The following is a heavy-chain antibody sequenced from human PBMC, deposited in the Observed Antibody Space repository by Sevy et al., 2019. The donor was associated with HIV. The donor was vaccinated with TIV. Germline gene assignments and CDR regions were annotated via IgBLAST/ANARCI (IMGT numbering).Heavy chain of an antibody. Sequence: GGSLRLSCAASGFIFSSYAMHWVRQAPGRGLEWVAVLSYDGSNEQYSDSVKGRFTISRDNSKNTFYLQMNSVRVEDTALYYCARDLGAGVIPARTYFHNWGQGTLVTVSS. CDR3: ARDLGAGVIPARTYFHN. CDR1: GFIFSSYA. V-gene: IGHV3-30*04. J-gene: IGHJ4*02. CDR2: LSYDGSNE. D-gene: IGHD3-16*01.